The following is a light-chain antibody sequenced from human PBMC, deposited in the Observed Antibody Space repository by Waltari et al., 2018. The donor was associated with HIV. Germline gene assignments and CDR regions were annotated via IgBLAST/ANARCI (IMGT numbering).Light chain of an antibody. CDR3: SSYTNRATLL. V-gene: IGLV2-14*01. CDR2: EVS. J-gene: IGLJ2*01. Sequence: QSALTQPASVSGSPGQSIPISCTGSSSDGGPSNFVFWYQQHPGQTPKLIIYEVSNRPSGVSYRFSGSKSVNTASLTISGLQADDEADYYCSSYTNRATLLFGGGTRLTVL. CDR1: SSDGGPSNF.